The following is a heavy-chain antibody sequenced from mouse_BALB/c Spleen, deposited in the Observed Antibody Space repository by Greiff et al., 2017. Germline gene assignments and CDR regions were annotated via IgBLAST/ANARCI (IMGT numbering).Heavy chain of an antibody. CDR3: ERRSKDYAMDY. CDR1: GFTFSSYW. V-gene: IGHV1-9*01. J-gene: IGHJ4*01. Sequence: VQLQQSGAELMKPGASVKISCKATGFTFSSYWIEWVRQRPGHGLEWIGVILPGSGSTNYNEKVKGKATFTAATSANTAYMQLSSLTSEDAAVYSCERRSKDYAMDYWGQGTSVTVSS. CDR2: ILPGSGST.